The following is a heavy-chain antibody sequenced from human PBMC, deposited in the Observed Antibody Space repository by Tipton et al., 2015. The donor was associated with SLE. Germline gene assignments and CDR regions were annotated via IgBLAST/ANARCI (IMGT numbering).Heavy chain of an antibody. CDR3: AGQGESVVPAAMPVFDY. V-gene: IGHV4-59*08. D-gene: IGHD2-2*01. Sequence: LRLSCTVSGGSISSYYWSWIRQPPGKGLEWIGYIYYSGSTNYNPSLKSRVTISVDTSKNQFSLKLSSVTAADTAVYYCAGQGESVVPAAMPVFDYWGQGTLVTVSS. CDR1: GGSISSYY. J-gene: IGHJ4*02. CDR2: IYYSGST.